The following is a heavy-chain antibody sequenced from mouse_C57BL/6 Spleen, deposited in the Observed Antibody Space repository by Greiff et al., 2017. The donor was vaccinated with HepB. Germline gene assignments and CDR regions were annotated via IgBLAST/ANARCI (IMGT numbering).Heavy chain of an antibody. J-gene: IGHJ2*01. CDR2: IDPETGGT. Sequence: VKLQESGAELVRPGASVTLSCKASGYTFTDYEMHWVKQTPVHGLEWIGAIDPETGGTAYNQKFKGKAILTADKSSSTAYMELRSLTSEDSAVYYCTPITTVVPFDYWGQGTTLTVSS. D-gene: IGHD1-1*01. CDR1: GYTFTDYE. V-gene: IGHV1-15*01. CDR3: TPITTVVPFDY.